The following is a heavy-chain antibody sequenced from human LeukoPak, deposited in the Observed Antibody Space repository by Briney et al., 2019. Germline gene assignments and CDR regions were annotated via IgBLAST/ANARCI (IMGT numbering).Heavy chain of an antibody. CDR3: AGSITFDY. CDR1: GFTFSNFA. CDR2: ISGSGDST. V-gene: IGHV3-23*01. D-gene: IGHD3-10*01. Sequence: GGSLRLSCAASGFTFSNFAMNWVRQAPGKGLEWVSAISGSGDSTYYADSVRGRFTISRDNSKNTLYLQMNSLRAEDTAVYYCAGSITFDYWGQGTLVTVSS. J-gene: IGHJ4*02.